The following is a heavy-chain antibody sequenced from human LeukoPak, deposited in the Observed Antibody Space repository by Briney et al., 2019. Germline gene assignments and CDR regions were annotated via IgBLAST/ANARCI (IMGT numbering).Heavy chain of an antibody. V-gene: IGHV3-23*01. CDR2: ISGTGGST. D-gene: IGHD6-13*01. CDR3: AKGGSSWSEIDY. J-gene: IGHJ4*02. CDR1: GFTFSSYA. Sequence: PGGSLRLSCAASGFTFSSYAMSWVRQAPGKGLEWVSTISGTGGSTYYADSVKGRFTISRDNSKNTLYLQMNSLRAEDTAVYYCAKGGSSWSEIDYWGQGTLVTVSS.